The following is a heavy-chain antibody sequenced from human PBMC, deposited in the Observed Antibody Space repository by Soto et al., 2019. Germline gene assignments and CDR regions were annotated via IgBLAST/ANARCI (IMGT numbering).Heavy chain of an antibody. D-gene: IGHD1-26*01. CDR2: IDPSGGDT. J-gene: IGHJ4*02. V-gene: IGHV1-46*02. Sequence: QVQLVQSGAEVRKPGASVKVSCKASGYTFNRHYIQWVRQAPGQGLEWMGMIDPSGGDTNYAKKFQGRVTLTSDTSPSTVYMELSSVRSEDTAVYYCAKRGWVGLTRSSFDYWGPGTLVIVSS. CDR3: AKRGWVGLTRSSFDY. CDR1: GYTFNRHY.